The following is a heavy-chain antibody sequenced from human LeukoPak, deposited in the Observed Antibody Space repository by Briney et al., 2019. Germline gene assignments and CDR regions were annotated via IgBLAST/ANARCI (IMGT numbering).Heavy chain of an antibody. CDR2: ISAYNGNT. V-gene: IGHV1-18*01. CDR1: GGTFSSYA. D-gene: IGHD3-3*01. CDR3: ARIFLEWLLYRPTQYYFDY. Sequence: ASVKVSCKASGGTFSSYAISWVRQAPGQGLEWMGWISAYNGNTNYAQKLQGRVTMTTDTSTSTAYMELRSLRSDDTAVYYCARIFLEWLLYRPTQYYFDYWGQGTLVTVSS. J-gene: IGHJ4*02.